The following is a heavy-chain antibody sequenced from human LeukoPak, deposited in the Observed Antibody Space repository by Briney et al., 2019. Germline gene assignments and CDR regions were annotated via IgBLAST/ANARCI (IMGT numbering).Heavy chain of an antibody. V-gene: IGHV4-34*01. CDR2: INHSGST. Sequence: SETLSLTCAVYGGSFSGYYWSWIRQPPGKGLEWIGEINHSGSTNYNPSLESRVTISVDTSKNQFSLKLSSVTAADTAVYYCARGYDILTGPNYWGQGTLATVSS. D-gene: IGHD3-9*01. CDR3: ARGYDILTGPNY. CDR1: GGSFSGYY. J-gene: IGHJ4*02.